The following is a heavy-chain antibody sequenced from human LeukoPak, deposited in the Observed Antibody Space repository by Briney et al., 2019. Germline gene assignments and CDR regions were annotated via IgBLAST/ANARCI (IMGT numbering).Heavy chain of an antibody. Sequence: GGSLRLSCAASRFTFTDYWMSWVRQVPGKGLEWVANIKRDGSEKYYVDSVKGRFTISRDNAKNTLYLQMNSLRAEDTAVYYCAKVRGWSYGMDVWGQGTTVTVSS. J-gene: IGHJ6*02. CDR2: IKRDGSEK. D-gene: IGHD6-19*01. CDR1: RFTFTDYW. CDR3: AKVRGWSYGMDV. V-gene: IGHV3-7*03.